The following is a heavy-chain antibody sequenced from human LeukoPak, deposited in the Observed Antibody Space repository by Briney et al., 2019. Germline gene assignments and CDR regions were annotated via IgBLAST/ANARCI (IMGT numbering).Heavy chain of an antibody. V-gene: IGHV1-2*06. CDR3: ARDLRTAVGRVALCDY. CDR1: GYTFTGYY. D-gene: IGHD6-19*01. J-gene: IGHJ4*02. CDR2: INPNSGGT. Sequence: ASVKVSCKASGYTFTGYYMHWVRQAPGQGLEWMGRINPNSGGTNYAQKFQGRVTMTRDTSISTAYMELSRLRSDDTAVYYCARDLRTAVGRVALCDYWGQGTLVTVSS.